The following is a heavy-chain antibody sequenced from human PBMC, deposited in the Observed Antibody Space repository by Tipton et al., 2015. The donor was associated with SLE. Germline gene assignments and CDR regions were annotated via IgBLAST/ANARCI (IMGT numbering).Heavy chain of an antibody. J-gene: IGHJ2*01. CDR3: ARHPTTVTTPWEWYFDL. CDR2: IYFTGST. V-gene: IGHV4-59*08. CDR1: GGSFSAYY. D-gene: IGHD4-17*01. Sequence: TLSLTCAVYGGSFSAYYWSWIRQPPGKGLEWIGYIYFTGSTNYNPSLKSRLTISIDRSQNQFSLRLNSMTAADTAVYYCARHPTTVTTPWEWYFDLWGRGTLVTVSS.